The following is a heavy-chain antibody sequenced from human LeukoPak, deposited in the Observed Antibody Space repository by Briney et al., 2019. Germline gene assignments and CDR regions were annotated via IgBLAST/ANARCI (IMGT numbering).Heavy chain of an antibody. CDR2: IYYSGST. CDR3: ARDNHDNSGYYFDY. V-gene: IGHV4-59*12. CDR1: GGSISSYY. D-gene: IGHD3-22*01. J-gene: IGHJ4*02. Sequence: SETLSLTCTVSGGSISSYYWSWIRQPPGKGLEWIGYIYYSGSTNYTPSLKSRVTISVDKSKNQLSLKLSSVTAADTAVYYCARDNHDNSGYYFDYWGQGTLVTVSS.